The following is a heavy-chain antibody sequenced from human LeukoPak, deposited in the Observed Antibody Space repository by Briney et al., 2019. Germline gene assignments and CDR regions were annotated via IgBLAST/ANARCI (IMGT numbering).Heavy chain of an antibody. D-gene: IGHD6-13*01. Sequence: PGGSLRLSCETSGFTFSRYAMTWVRQAPGKGLEWVSTIGGLGESTNYGDSVKGRFTISRDNSKNSLYLRMNSLRTVDTALYYCAKATDGAAGIDYWGQGTLVTVSS. J-gene: IGHJ4*02. CDR3: AKATDGAAGIDY. CDR2: IGGLGEST. CDR1: GFTFSRYA. V-gene: IGHV3-43*02.